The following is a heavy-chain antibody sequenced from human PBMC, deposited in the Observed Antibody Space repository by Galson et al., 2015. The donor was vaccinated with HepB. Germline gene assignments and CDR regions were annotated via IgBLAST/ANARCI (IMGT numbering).Heavy chain of an antibody. Sequence: TLSLTCAVYGGSFSGYYWSWIRQPPGKGLEWIGEINHSGSTNYNPSLKSRVTISVDTSKNQFSLKLSSVTAADTAVYCCARAPERSGYSGYEPFDYWGQGTLVTVSS. CDR1: GGSFSGYY. J-gene: IGHJ4*02. CDR2: INHSGST. CDR3: ARAPERSGYSGYEPFDY. D-gene: IGHD5-12*01. V-gene: IGHV4-34*01.